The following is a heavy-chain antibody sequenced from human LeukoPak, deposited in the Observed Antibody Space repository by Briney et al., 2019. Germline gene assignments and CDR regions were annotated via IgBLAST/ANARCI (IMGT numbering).Heavy chain of an antibody. D-gene: IGHD2-15*01. CDR3: LPTCSGVTCYFDFDY. V-gene: IGHV3-23*01. CDR1: GFPFSSYG. Sequence: GRSLRLYCVASGFPFSSYGMHWVRQAPGKGLECGSMIRNSGGTTDYADSVKGRFTISRDTSRNTVYLQMNSLRAEDTAVYYCLPTCSGVTCYFDFDYRGQGTLVTVSS. CDR2: IRNSGGTT. J-gene: IGHJ4*02.